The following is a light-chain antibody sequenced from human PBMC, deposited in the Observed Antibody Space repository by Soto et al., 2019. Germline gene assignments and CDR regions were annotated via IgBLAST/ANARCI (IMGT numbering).Light chain of an antibody. V-gene: IGKV3-15*01. CDR2: GAS. CDR1: QSVSSN. CDR3: QQYNNWPPLT. Sequence: EIVMTQSPATLSVSTGERATLSCRASQSVSSNLAWYQQKPGQAPRLLIYGASTRATGIPARFSGSGSGTEFTLTISSLQSEDVAVYYCQQYNNWPPLTFGGGTKVEIK. J-gene: IGKJ4*01.